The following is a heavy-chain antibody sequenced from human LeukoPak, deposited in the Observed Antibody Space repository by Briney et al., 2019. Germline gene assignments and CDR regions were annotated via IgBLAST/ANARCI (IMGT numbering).Heavy chain of an antibody. CDR3: ARDGIFSGGSCYCGY. V-gene: IGHV3-21*01. Sequence: GGSLRLSCAASGFTFSSYSMNWVRQAPGKGLEWVSSISSSSSYIYYADSVKGRFTISRDNAKNSLYLQMNSLRAEDTAVYYCARDGIFSGGSCYCGYWGQGTLVT. D-gene: IGHD2-15*01. J-gene: IGHJ4*02. CDR2: ISSSSSYI. CDR1: GFTFSSYS.